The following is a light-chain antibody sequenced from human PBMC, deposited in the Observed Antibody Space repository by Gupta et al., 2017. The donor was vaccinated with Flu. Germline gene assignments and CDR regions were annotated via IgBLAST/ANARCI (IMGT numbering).Light chain of an antibody. CDR1: QNIPNW. V-gene: IGKV1-5*03. Sequence: DIQMTQSPSTLSASVGDRVTITCRASQNIPNWLAWFQQKPGKAPKLLIYKASSLESGVPSRFSGSGSETEFTLTISSLQPDDFATYYCQQDNSYPYTFGQGTKVEIK. J-gene: IGKJ2*01. CDR2: KAS. CDR3: QQDNSYPYT.